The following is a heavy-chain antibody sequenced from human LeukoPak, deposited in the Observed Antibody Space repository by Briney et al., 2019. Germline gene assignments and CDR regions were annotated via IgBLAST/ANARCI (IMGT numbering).Heavy chain of an antibody. V-gene: IGHV3-23*01. D-gene: IGHD1-14*01. CDR1: GFTFSSYA. CDR3: ARAPVSYYYYMDV. J-gene: IGHJ6*03. Sequence: RSGGSLRLSCAASGFTFSSYAMSWVRQAPGKGLEWVSAISGSGGSTYYADSVKGRFTISRDNAKNSLYLQMNSLRAEDTALYYCARAPVSYYYYMDVWGKGTTVTVSS. CDR2: ISGSGGST.